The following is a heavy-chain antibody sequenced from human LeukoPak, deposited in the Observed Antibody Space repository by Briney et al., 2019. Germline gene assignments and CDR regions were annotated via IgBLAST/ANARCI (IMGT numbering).Heavy chain of an antibody. V-gene: IGHV1-8*01. J-gene: IGHJ4*02. CDR2: MTPNSGNT. D-gene: IGHD4/OR15-4a*01. CDR1: GYTFTSYD. Sequence: ASVKVSCKASGYTFTSYDINWVRQAAGQGLEWMGFMTPNSGNTGYAQKLQGRVTMTRNNSISTAYMELSSLRSEDTAVYYCARFRYDYGDGPGYWGQGTLVTVSS. CDR3: ARFRYDYGDGPGY.